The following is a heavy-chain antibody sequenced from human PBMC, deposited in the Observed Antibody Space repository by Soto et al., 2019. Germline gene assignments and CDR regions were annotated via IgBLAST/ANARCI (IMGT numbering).Heavy chain of an antibody. CDR2: IYPSVSS. V-gene: IGHV4-38-2*02. D-gene: IGHD1-1*01. CDR3: AREKVGTTFFDN. J-gene: IGHJ4*02. CDR1: GFAISRGYY. Sequence: SETLSLTCSVSGFAISRGYYWSWVRQPPGKGLEWIGSIYPSVSSYHNPSLATRLRLSIDTSKSQFTLNLTSVTAADTALYFCAREKVGTTFFDNWGQGIQVTVSS.